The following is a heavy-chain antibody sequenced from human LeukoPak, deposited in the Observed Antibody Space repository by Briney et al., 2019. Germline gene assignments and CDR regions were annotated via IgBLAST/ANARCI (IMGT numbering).Heavy chain of an antibody. Sequence: GASVKVSCKASGYTFTSYDINWVRQATGQGLEWMGWMNPNSGNTGYAQKFQGRVTMTRNTSISTAYMELSSLRSEDTAVYYCAPVLRYFDWSPPWGQGTLVTVSS. V-gene: IGHV1-8*01. CDR1: GYTFTSYD. J-gene: IGHJ5*02. CDR3: APVLRYFDWSPP. CDR2: MNPNSGNT. D-gene: IGHD3-9*01.